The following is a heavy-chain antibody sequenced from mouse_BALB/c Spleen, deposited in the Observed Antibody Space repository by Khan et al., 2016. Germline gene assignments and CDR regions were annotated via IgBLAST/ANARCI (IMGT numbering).Heavy chain of an antibody. CDR3: AIWSYYYGSSYGWFAY. Sequence: QVQLQQSGAELAKPGASVKMSCKASGYTFTDYWMHWVKQRPGQGLEWIGYINPNTGYTEYNQKFKDKATLTADKSSSTAYMQLSSLTSEDSAVYYCAIWSYYYGSSYGWFAYWGQGTLLTVSA. CDR2: INPNTGYT. V-gene: IGHV1-7*01. D-gene: IGHD1-1*01. CDR1: GYTFTDYW. J-gene: IGHJ3*01.